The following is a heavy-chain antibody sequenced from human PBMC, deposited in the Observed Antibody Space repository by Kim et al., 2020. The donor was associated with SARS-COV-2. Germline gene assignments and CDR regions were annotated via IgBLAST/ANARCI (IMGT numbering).Heavy chain of an antibody. D-gene: IGHD1-1*01. V-gene: IGHV3-30*18. CDR2: ISYDGSNK. Sequence: GGSLRLSCAASGFTFSSYGMHWVRQAPGKGLEWVAVISYDGSNKYYADSVKGRFTISRDNSKNTLYLQMNSLRAEDTAVYYCAKGGNNWNDEYAFDIWGQGTMVTVSS. CDR1: GFTFSSYG. J-gene: IGHJ3*02. CDR3: AKGGNNWNDEYAFDI.